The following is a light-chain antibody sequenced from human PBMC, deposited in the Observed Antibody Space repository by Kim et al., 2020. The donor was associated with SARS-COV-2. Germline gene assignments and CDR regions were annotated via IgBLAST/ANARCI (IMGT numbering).Light chain of an antibody. Sequence: SLSPGKRATLSCRASQSVSSYLAWYQQKPGQAPRLLIYDASNRATGIPARFSGSGSGTDFTLTISSLEPEDFAVYYCQQRRNWPRTFGQGNKLEI. CDR3: QQRRNWPRT. J-gene: IGKJ2*01. CDR2: DAS. V-gene: IGKV3-11*01. CDR1: QSVSSY.